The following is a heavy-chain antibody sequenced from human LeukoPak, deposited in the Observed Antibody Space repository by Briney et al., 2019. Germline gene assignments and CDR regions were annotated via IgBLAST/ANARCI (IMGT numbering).Heavy chain of an antibody. J-gene: IGHJ4*02. Sequence: GGSLRLSCAASGFTFSSYSMIWVRQAPGKGLEWVSSITSSSTTMYYADSVKGRFTISRDNSKNTLYLQMNSLRAEDTAVYYCAKDQNSYDRSGYYPPFDYWGQGTLVTVSS. D-gene: IGHD3-22*01. V-gene: IGHV3-48*01. CDR1: GFTFSSYS. CDR3: AKDQNSYDRSGYYPPFDY. CDR2: ITSSSTTM.